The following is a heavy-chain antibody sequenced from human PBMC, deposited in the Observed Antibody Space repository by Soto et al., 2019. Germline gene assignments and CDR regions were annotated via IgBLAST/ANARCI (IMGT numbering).Heavy chain of an antibody. V-gene: IGHV3-7*01. CDR2: IKQDGSET. D-gene: IGHD3-10*01. CDR3: ERGPEGFHPLSKNWFDP. Sequence: PGGSLRLSCAASGFFFSAYCMSWVRQAPGKGLEWVASIKQDGSETYYLDSVKGRFTFSRDNAKNSLDLQMSRLRAEDTAVYYCERGPEGFHPLSKNWFDPWGQGTPVTVSS. CDR1: GFFFSAYC. J-gene: IGHJ5*02.